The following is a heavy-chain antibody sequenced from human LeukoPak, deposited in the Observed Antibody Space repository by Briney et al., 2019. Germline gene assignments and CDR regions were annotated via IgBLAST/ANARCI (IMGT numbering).Heavy chain of an antibody. CDR1: GGSISSGSYY. J-gene: IGHJ3*02. D-gene: IGHD2-21*02. V-gene: IGHV4-61*02. CDR3: ARAVVVTAIHDAFDI. Sequence: SETLSLTCTVSGGSISSGSYYWSWIRQPAGKGLEWIGRIYTSGSTNYNPSLKSRVTLSVDTSKNQFSLKLSSVTAADTAVYYCARAVVVTAIHDAFDIWGQGTMVTVSS. CDR2: IYTSGST.